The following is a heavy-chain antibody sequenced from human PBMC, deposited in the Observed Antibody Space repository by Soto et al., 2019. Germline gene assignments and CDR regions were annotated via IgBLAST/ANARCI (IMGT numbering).Heavy chain of an antibody. D-gene: IGHD1-26*01. CDR1: GFTFSSYA. CDR3: AKDDRGSYPYDFDY. J-gene: IGHJ4*02. Sequence: GGSLRLSCAASGFTFSSYAMSWVRQAPGKGLEWVSAISGSGRSTYYAYSVKCRFTISRDNSKNTLYLQMNRLRAEDTAVYYCAKDDRGSYPYDFDYWGQGLLVTVS. V-gene: IGHV3-23*01. CDR2: ISGSGRST.